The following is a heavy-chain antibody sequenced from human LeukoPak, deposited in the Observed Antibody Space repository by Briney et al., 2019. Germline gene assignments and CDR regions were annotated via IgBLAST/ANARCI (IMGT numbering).Heavy chain of an antibody. V-gene: IGHV3-64*01. CDR1: GFTFRSYA. CDR2: ISSNGGST. D-gene: IGHD4-17*01. CDR3: ARGHTAVTRHFDF. J-gene: IGHJ4*02. Sequence: GGSLRLSCAASGFTFRSYAMHWVRQAPGKGLEYVSAISSNGGSTYYANSVKGRFTISRDNSKNTLYLQMGSLRAEDMAVYYCARGHTAVTRHFDFWGQGTLVTVSS.